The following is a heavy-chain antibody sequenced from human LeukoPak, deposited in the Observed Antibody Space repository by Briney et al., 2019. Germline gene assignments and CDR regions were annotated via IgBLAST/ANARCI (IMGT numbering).Heavy chain of an antibody. D-gene: IGHD3-10*01. CDR2: TWNDGSNK. Sequence: GGALRLSRAASGFTFSSYGVHWVRQAPGKGLDWVAVTWNDGSNKYHEDSVKGRFTISRDNSKNTLYLQMNSLRAEDTAVYYCARGRGYGSESSPIFDYWGQGTLVTVSS. CDR1: GFTFSSYG. CDR3: ARGRGYGSESSPIFDY. V-gene: IGHV3-33*01. J-gene: IGHJ4*02.